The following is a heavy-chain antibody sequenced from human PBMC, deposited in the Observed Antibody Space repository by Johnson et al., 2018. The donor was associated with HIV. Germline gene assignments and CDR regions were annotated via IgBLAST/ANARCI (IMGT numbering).Heavy chain of an antibody. CDR2: ISYDGSNK. CDR3: GMSGVEDAAFDI. V-gene: IGHV3-30*04. J-gene: IGHJ3*02. CDR1: GFTFDDYT. D-gene: IGHD7-27*01. Sequence: QVLLVESGGVVVQPGGSLRLSCAASGFTFDDYTMHWVRQAPGKGLEWVAVISYDGSNKYYADSVKGRFTISRDNSKNTLYLQMNSLRAEDTAVFYCGMSGVEDAAFDIWGQGTMVTVSS.